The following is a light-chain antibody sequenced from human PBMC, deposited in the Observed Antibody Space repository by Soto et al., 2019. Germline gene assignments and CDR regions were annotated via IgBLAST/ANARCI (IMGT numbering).Light chain of an antibody. CDR1: QSISNR. V-gene: IGKV3-15*01. CDR3: QQYSDWPWT. Sequence: EIMMTQSPATLSVSPGERATLSCRASQSISNRLAWYQQKPGQTPRLLIYGASTRATDIPTRFSGGGSGTEFTRTISSLQSDDLSVYYCQQYSDWPWTFGQGTKVELK. J-gene: IGKJ1*01. CDR2: GAS.